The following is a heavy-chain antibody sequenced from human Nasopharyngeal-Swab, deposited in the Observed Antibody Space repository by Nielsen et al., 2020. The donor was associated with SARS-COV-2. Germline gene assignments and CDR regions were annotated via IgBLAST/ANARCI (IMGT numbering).Heavy chain of an antibody. D-gene: IGHD2-21*01. CDR1: GGSFSGYY. J-gene: IGHJ6*02. V-gene: IGHV3-11*01. CDR2: ISSSGSTI. CDR3: ARVVSLYYYYYGMDV. Sequence: LSLTCAVYGGSFSGYYWSWIRQAPGKGLEWVSYISSSGSTIYYADSVKGRFTISRDNAKNSLYLQMNSLRAEDTAVYYCARVVSLYYYYYGMDVWGQGTTVTVSS.